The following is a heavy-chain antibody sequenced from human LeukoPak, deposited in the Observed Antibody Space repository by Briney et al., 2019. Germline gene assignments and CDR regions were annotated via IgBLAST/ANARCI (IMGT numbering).Heavy chain of an antibody. Sequence: PGGSLRLSCAASGFTFNNYAMNWVRQAPGKGLEWVSAISAGGDTTYCADSVKGRSAISRDNSKNTLYLQMSSLRAEDTAVYYCAKVFLLGSGTYLGQYYFDFWGQGTLVTVSS. CDR2: ISAGGDTT. V-gene: IGHV3-23*01. CDR3: AKVFLLGSGTYLGQYYFDF. D-gene: IGHD3-10*01. J-gene: IGHJ4*02. CDR1: GFTFNNYA.